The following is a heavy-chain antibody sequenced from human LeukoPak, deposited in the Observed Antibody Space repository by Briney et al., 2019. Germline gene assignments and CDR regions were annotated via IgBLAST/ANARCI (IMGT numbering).Heavy chain of an antibody. CDR1: GFTFSSYS. CDR2: ISSSSSYI. D-gene: IGHD3-10*01. CDR3: ARDHRGSNY. V-gene: IGHV3-21*01. Sequence: PGGSLRLSCAASGFTFSSYSMNWVRQAPGKGLEWVSSISSSSSYIYYADSVNGRFTISRDNAKNSLYLQMNSLRAEDTAVYYCARDHRGSNYWGQGTLVTVSS. J-gene: IGHJ4*02.